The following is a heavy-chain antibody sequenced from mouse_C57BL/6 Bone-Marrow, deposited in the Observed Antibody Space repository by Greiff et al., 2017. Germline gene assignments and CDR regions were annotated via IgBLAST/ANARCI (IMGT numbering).Heavy chain of an antibody. V-gene: IGHV5-9*01. CDR3: SRQVTTVLATKYFDV. D-gene: IGHD1-1*01. CDR1: GFTFSSYT. CDR2: ISGGGGNT. J-gene: IGHJ1*03. Sequence: EVKLVESGGGLVKPGGSLKLSCAASGFTFSSYTMSWVRQTPEKRLQWVAAISGGGGNTYYPDSVKGRFTISRDNDKTILYLQMSSLRSEDTALYYCSRQVTTVLATKYFDVWGTGTTVTVSS.